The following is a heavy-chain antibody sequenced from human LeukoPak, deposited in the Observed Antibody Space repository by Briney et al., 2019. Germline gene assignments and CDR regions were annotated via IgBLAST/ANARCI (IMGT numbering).Heavy chain of an antibody. CDR1: GYTFTTYG. J-gene: IGHJ4*02. V-gene: IGHV5-51*01. CDR2: IYPGDSDP. Sequence: VESLKICCTGSGYTFTTYGLGGGRPMTRKGLEWVGIIYPGDSDPRYNPSFKGQVTISADKSISTAYLQWSSLKASDSAMYYCARHGLGSSWFGFDYWGQGTLVTVSS. CDR3: ARHGLGSSWFGFDY. D-gene: IGHD6-13*01.